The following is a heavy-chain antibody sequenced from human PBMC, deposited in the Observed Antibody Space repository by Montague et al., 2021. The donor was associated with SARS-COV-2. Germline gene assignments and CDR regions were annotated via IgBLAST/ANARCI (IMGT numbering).Heavy chain of an antibody. CDR3: ARAANILSGFYNHPFEY. CDR2: IYDSDTT. Sequence: SETLSLTCTVSGGSVISDTYFWSWIRQPPGKGLEWIAYIYDSDTTNNNPSFWSRVSMSSDRPKNQFPLKLTSVTPADTAVYYCARAANILSGFYNHPFEYWGQGILVTVSS. D-gene: IGHD3-9*01. CDR1: GGSVISDTYF. J-gene: IGHJ4*02. V-gene: IGHV4-61*01.